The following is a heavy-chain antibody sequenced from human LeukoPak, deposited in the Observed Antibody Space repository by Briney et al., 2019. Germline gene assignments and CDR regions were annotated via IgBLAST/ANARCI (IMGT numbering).Heavy chain of an antibody. D-gene: IGHD4-17*01. CDR2: IKAYNGNR. J-gene: IGHJ6*02. Sequence: ASVKVSCKASGYTFTNYGISWVRQAPGQGLEWMGWIKAYNGNRNYAQKLQGRGTMTTDTSTSTAYMELRSLRSDDTAVYYWARYGDYVYYGMNVWGQGTTVTVSS. CDR3: ARYGDYVYYGMNV. V-gene: IGHV1-18*01. CDR1: GYTFTNYG.